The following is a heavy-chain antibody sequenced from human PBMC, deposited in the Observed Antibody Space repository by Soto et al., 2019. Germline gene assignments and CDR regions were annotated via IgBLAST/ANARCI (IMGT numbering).Heavy chain of an antibody. CDR2: ISAYNGNT. CDR1: GYTFTSYG. D-gene: IGHD1-26*01. J-gene: IGHJ5*02. Sequence: ASVKVSCKASGYTFTSYGISWVRQAPGQGLEWMGWISAYNGNTNYAQKLQGRVTMTTDTSTSTAYMELRSLRSDDTAVYYCAGRNQLAGSYGPGPSYNWFYPWGQGTLVTVSS. CDR3: AGRNQLAGSYGPGPSYNWFYP. V-gene: IGHV1-18*01.